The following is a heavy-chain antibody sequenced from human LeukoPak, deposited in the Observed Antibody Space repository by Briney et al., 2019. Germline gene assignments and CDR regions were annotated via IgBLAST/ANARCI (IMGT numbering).Heavy chain of an antibody. CDR3: ARSRPHSSTWYSDY. D-gene: IGHD6-13*01. J-gene: IGHJ4*02. Sequence: SETLSLTCTVSGGSISSGDYYWSWIRQPPGKGLEWIGYIYYSGSTYYNPSLKSRVTISVDTSKNQFSLKLSSVTAADTAVYYCARSRPHSSTWYSDYWGQGTLVTVSS. V-gene: IGHV4-30-4*08. CDR2: IYYSGST. CDR1: GGSISSGDYY.